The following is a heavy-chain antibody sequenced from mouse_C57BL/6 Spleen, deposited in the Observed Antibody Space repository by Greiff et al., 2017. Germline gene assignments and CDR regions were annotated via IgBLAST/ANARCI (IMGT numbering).Heavy chain of an antibody. CDR2: IYPGGGYT. J-gene: IGHJ4*01. D-gene: IGHD1-1*02. Sequence: QVQLQQSGAELVRPGTSVKMSCKASGYTFTNYWIGWAKQRPGHGLEWIGDIYPGGGYTNYNEKFKGKATLTADKSSSTAYMQFSSLTSEDSAIYYCARIDGSYGTGYAMDYWGQGTSVTVSS. CDR3: ARIDGSYGTGYAMDY. CDR1: GYTFTNYW. V-gene: IGHV1-63*01.